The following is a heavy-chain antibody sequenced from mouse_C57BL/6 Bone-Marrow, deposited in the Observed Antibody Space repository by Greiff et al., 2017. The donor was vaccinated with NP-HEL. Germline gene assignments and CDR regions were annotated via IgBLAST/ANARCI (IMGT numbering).Heavy chain of an antibody. V-gene: IGHV15-2*01. CDR1: DSEVFPIAY. D-gene: IGHD1-1*01. CDR2: ILPSIGRT. CDR3: ARDYGSRYWYFEG. J-gene: IGHJ1*03. Sequence: QVHVKQSGSELRSPGSSVKLSCKDFDSEVFPIAYMSWVRQKPGHGFEWIGGILPSIGRTIYGEKFEDKATSDADTLSNKAYLELNSLTSEDSAIYYCARDYGSRYWYFEGWGTGTTVTVSS.